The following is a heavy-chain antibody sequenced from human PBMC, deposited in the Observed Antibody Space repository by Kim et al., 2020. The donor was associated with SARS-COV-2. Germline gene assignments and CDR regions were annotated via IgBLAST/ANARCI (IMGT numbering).Heavy chain of an antibody. D-gene: IGHD2-2*01. CDR2: ISWNSGSI. J-gene: IGHJ4*02. V-gene: IGHV3-9*03. Sequence: GGSLRLSCAASGFTFGDYAMHWVRQAPGKGLEWVSGISWNSGSIGYADSVKGRFTISRDNAKNSLYLQMNSLRAEDMALYYCAKVPAADAAYFDYWGQGTLVTVSS. CDR3: AKVPAADAAYFDY. CDR1: GFTFGDYA.